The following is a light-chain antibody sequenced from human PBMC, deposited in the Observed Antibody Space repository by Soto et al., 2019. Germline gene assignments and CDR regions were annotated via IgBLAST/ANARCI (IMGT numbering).Light chain of an antibody. J-gene: IGKJ2*03. CDR3: QQVNTYPPR. Sequence: EIVLTQSPGTLSLSPGERATLSCRASQSVSSSYLAWYQQKPGKAPKVLIYGASTLESGVPSRFSGSGSGTDFTLTISSLQPEDFATYYCQQVNTYPPRFGQGTKLEIK. V-gene: IGKV3D-7*01. CDR1: QSVSSSY. CDR2: GAS.